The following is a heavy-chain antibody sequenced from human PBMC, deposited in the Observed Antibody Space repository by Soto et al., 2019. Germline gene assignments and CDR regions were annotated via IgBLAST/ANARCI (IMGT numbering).Heavy chain of an antibody. CDR1: GGSVSSGSYY. CDR2: IYYSGST. V-gene: IGHV4-61*01. CDR3: ARDYCGGDRYGLDP. D-gene: IGHD2-21*02. Sequence: TSETLSLTCTVSGGSVSSGSYYWSWIRQPPGKGLEWIGYIYYSGSTNYNPSLKSRVTISVDTSKNQFSLKLSSVTAADTAVYYCARDYCGGDRYGLDPWGQGTLVTVSS. J-gene: IGHJ5*02.